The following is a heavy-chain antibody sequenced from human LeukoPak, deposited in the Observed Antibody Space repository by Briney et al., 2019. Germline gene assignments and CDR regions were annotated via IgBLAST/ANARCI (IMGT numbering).Heavy chain of an antibody. Sequence: SETLSLTCTVSGGSLSSYYWSWIRQPPWKGLEWIGYIYYSGSTNYNPSLKSRVTISVDTSKNQFSLKLSSVTAADTAVYYCARHARYGSGSIYYFDYWGQGTLVTVSS. CDR3: ARHARYGSGSIYYFDY. D-gene: IGHD3-10*01. V-gene: IGHV4-59*08. CDR1: GGSLSSYY. J-gene: IGHJ4*02. CDR2: IYYSGST.